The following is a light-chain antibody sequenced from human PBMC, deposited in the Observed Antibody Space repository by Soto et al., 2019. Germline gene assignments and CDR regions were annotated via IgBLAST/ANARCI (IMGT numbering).Light chain of an antibody. CDR1: QSIRSY. Sequence: EIVLTQSPGTLSLSPGERATLSCRASQSIRSYLAWYQQKPGQAPRLLIYDASNRATGIPARFSGSGSGTDFTLTISSLEPEDFAVYYCQQRSNWRRTFGQGTKLEIK. J-gene: IGKJ2*01. CDR2: DAS. V-gene: IGKV3-11*01. CDR3: QQRSNWRRT.